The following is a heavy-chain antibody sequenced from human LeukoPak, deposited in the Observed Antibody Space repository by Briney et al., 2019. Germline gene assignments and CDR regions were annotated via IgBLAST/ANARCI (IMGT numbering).Heavy chain of an antibody. CDR1: GYTFTDYY. Sequence: ASVKVSCKASGYTFTDYYMHWVQQAPGKGLEWMGRVDPEDSETIYAEKFQGRVTITADTSTDTAYMELSSLRSEDTAVYYCATDPLDYWGQGTLVTVSS. J-gene: IGHJ4*02. CDR2: VDPEDSET. V-gene: IGHV1-69-2*01. CDR3: ATDPLDY.